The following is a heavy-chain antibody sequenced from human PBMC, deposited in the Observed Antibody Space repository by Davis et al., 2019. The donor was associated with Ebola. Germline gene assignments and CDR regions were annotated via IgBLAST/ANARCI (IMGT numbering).Heavy chain of an antibody. Sequence: ASVKVSCKASGYTFTSYGISWVRQAPGLGLEWMGWISAYNGNTNYAQKLQGRVTMTTDTSTSTAYMELRSLRSDDTAVYYCARDLYRITGILGYGMDVWGQGTTVTVSS. CDR1: GYTFTSYG. J-gene: IGHJ6*02. V-gene: IGHV1-18*01. D-gene: IGHD1-20*01. CDR2: ISAYNGNT. CDR3: ARDLYRITGILGYGMDV.